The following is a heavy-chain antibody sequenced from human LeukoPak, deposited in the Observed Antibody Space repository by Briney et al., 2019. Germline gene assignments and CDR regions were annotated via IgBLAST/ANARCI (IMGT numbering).Heavy chain of an antibody. CDR1: GFTFGDYA. CDR2: IRSKAYGGIT. J-gene: IGHJ4*02. Sequence: GGSLRLSCTASGFTFGDYAMSWVRQAPGKGLEWVGFIRSKAYGGITEYAASVKGGFTISRGDSKSIAYLQMNSLKTEDTAVYYCTRSNCSSTSCYDIDYWGQGTLVTVSS. D-gene: IGHD2-2*01. V-gene: IGHV3-49*04. CDR3: TRSNCSSTSCYDIDY.